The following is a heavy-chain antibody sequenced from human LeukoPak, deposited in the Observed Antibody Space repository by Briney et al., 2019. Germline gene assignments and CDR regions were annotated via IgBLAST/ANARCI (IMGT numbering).Heavy chain of an antibody. Sequence: GESLKISCKGTGYSFTNYWIGWVRQMPGKGLEWMGMISPHDSDTRYSPSFQGQVTISADKSITTAYLQWSSLKASDTAIYYCARRCDSGGHRFWFDPWGQGTLVTVSS. D-gene: IGHD3-16*02. J-gene: IGHJ5*02. CDR2: ISPHDSDT. CDR1: GYSFTNYW. CDR3: ARRCDSGGHRFWFDP. V-gene: IGHV5-51*01.